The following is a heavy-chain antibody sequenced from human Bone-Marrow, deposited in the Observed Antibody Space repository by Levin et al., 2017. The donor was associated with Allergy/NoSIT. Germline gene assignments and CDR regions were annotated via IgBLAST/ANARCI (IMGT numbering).Heavy chain of an antibody. Sequence: KISCKTSGGDFNSYVVTWVRQAPGQGLEWMGGITPLFGTPDYAQEFQGRVTISADASTSTAFMELTSLRSEDTAVYYCATVPWFGSSLDFWGQGTLVTVSS. CDR3: ATVPWFGSSLDF. CDR2: ITPLFGTP. CDR1: GGDFNSYV. J-gene: IGHJ4*02. D-gene: IGHD6-13*01. V-gene: IGHV1-69*01.